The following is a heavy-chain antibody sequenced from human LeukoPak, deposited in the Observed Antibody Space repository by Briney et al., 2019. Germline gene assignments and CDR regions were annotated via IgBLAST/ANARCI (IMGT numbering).Heavy chain of an antibody. CDR1: GFTFSSYN. CDR3: ARDPYSGGYGDYYYYYMDV. CDR2: ITSSSTYI. V-gene: IGHV3-21*01. Sequence: GGSLRLSCAASGFTFSSYNMNWVRQAPGKGLEWVSSITSSSTYIYYADSVKGRFTISRDNAKNSLYLQMNSPRAEDTAVYYCARDPYSGGYGDYYYYYMDVWDKGTTVTISS. J-gene: IGHJ6*03. D-gene: IGHD1-26*01.